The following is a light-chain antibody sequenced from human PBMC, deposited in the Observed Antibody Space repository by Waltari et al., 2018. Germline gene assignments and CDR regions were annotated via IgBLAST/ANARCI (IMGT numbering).Light chain of an antibody. CDR1: TSNIGSNI. CDR2: SNN. CDR3: ATWDDSLNGVV. V-gene: IGLV1-44*01. J-gene: IGLJ3*02. Sequence: QSVLTQPPSASGTPGQRVTFSCFGSTSNIGSNIVSWYRHFPGTAPKLLMHSNNQRPSGGPDRFSGSKSGTSASLAISGLQSDDEATYYCATWDDSLNGVVFGGGTKLTVL.